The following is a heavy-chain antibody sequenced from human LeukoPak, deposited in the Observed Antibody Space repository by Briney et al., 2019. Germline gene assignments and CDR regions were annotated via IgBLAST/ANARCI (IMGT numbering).Heavy chain of an antibody. J-gene: IGHJ4*02. Sequence: SVTVSCKASGGTFSIYAISWVRQAPGQGLEWMGRIIPILGIANYAQKFQGRVTITADKSTSTAYMELSSLRSEDTAVYYCARGSGEGDYWGQGTLVTVSS. V-gene: IGHV1-69*04. D-gene: IGHD1-26*01. CDR1: GGTFSIYA. CDR3: ARGSGEGDY. CDR2: IIPILGIA.